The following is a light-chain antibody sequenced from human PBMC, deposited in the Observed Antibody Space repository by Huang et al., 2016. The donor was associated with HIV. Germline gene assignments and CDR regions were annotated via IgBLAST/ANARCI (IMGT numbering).Light chain of an antibody. Sequence: EIVLTQSPGTLSLSPGETATLSCRAGQSVDSNYLAWYQQTPGQAPRLLIHDASTRATGIPGRCSGSGSGTDFTLTISRLEPEDFAVYYCQQYGSSPITFGQGTRLEIK. J-gene: IGKJ5*01. CDR3: QQYGSSPIT. CDR1: QSVDSNY. CDR2: DAS. V-gene: IGKV3-20*01.